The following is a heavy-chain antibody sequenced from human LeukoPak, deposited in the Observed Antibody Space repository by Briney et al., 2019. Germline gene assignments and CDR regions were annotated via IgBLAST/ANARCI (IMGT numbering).Heavy chain of an antibody. CDR2: IIPIFGTA. V-gene: IGHV1-69*13. CDR3: ARGTGYYYDSSGYFDY. CDR1: GGTFSSYA. J-gene: IGHJ4*02. Sequence: SVKVPCKASGGTFSSYAISWVRQAPGQGLEWMGGIIPIFGTANYAQKFQGRVTIPADESTSTAYMELSSLRSEDTAVYYCARGTGYYYDSSGYFDYWGQGTLVTVSS. D-gene: IGHD3-22*01.